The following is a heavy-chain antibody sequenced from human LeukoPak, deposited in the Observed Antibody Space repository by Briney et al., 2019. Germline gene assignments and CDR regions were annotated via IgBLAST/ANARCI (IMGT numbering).Heavy chain of an antibody. CDR3: ARVSSNWDTYFHY. CDR2: INTYNGNT. Sequence: ASVKVSCKASGYTFTSYGINWVRQAPGQGLEWMGWINTYNGNTNYAQKFQDRVTMTRDTSINTAYMELSGLRSDDTAVFYCARVSSNWDTYFHYWGQGSLVTVSS. J-gene: IGHJ4*02. V-gene: IGHV1-18*01. D-gene: IGHD7-27*01. CDR1: GYTFTSYG.